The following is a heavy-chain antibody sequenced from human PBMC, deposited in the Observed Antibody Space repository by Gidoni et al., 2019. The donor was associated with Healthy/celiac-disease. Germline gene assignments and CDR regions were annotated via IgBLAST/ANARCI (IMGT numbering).Heavy chain of an antibody. CDR2: ISSSSSYI. V-gene: IGHV3-21*01. Sequence: EVQLVESGGGLVKPGGSLRLSCAASGFTFSSYSMNWVRQAPGKGLEWVSSISSSSSYIYYADSVKGRFTISRDNAKNSLYLQMNSLRAEDTAVYYCARGLAVAGSSEGYWGQGTLVTVSS. D-gene: IGHD6-19*01. CDR1: GFTFSSYS. J-gene: IGHJ4*02. CDR3: ARGLAVAGSSEGY.